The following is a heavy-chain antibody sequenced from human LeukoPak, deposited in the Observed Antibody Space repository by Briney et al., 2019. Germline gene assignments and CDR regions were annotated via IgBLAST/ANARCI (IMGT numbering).Heavy chain of an antibody. D-gene: IGHD3-9*01. CDR3: ARVVTAPHYDILTGYFDY. CDR2: INHSGST. CDR1: GGSFSGYY. Sequence: PETLSLTCAVYGGSFSGYYWSWIRQPPGKGLEWIGEINHSGSTNYNPSLKSRVTISVDTSKNQFSLKLSSVTAADTAVYYCARVVTAPHYDILTGYFDYWGQGTLVTVSS. V-gene: IGHV4-34*01. J-gene: IGHJ4*02.